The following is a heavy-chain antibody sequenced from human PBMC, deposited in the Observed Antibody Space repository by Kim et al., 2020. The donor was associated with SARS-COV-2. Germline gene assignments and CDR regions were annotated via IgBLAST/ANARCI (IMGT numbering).Heavy chain of an antibody. J-gene: IGHJ4*02. V-gene: IGHV3-30*18. D-gene: IGHD3-3*01. CDR3: AKDGGITIFGVVIAHPHYFDY. CDR1: GFTFSSYG. CDR2: ISYDGSNK. Sequence: GGSLRLSCAASGFTFSSYGMHWVRQAPGKGLEWVAVISYDGSNKYYADSVKGRFTISRDNSKNTLYLQMNSLRAEDTAVYYCAKDGGITIFGVVIAHPHYFDYWGQGTLVTDSS.